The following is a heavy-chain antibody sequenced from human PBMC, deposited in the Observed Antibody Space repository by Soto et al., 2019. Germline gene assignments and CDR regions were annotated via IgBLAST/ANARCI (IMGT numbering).Heavy chain of an antibody. Sequence: DVQLLESGGDLVQPGGSLSLSCAASGFTFTSFAMSWVRQAPGKGLEWVSTISASGVNTYYTDSVKGRCTISRDNSKDTVSLQMTGLRADDTAVYYCANGQGVGGIYSLDYWGQGTVVTVSS. D-gene: IGHD1-26*01. CDR1: GFTFTSFA. V-gene: IGHV3-23*01. CDR2: ISASGVNT. CDR3: ANGQGVGGIYSLDY. J-gene: IGHJ4*02.